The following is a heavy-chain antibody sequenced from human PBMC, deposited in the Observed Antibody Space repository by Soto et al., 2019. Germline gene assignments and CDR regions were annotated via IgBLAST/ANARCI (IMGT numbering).Heavy chain of an antibody. J-gene: IGHJ6*02. Sequence: GGSLRLSCAASGFTFSSYAMHWVRQAPGKGLEWVAVISYDGSNKYYADSVKGRFTISRDNSKNTLYLQMNSLRAEDTAVYYCARELKSCYYYGMDVWGQRTPVTVSS. CDR2: ISYDGSNK. CDR3: ARELKSCYYYGMDV. CDR1: GFTFSSYA. V-gene: IGHV3-30-3*01. D-gene: IGHD1-26*01.